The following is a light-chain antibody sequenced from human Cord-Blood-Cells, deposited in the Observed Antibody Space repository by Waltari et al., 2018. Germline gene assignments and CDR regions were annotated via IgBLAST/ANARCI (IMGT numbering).Light chain of an antibody. J-gene: IGLJ1*01. CDR1: SSDVGGYNY. Sequence: QSALTQPASVSGSPGQSIAISCTGTSSDVGGYNYGPWYQQHPGKAPKLMIYEVSNRPSGVSNRFSGSKSGNTASLTISGLQAEDEADYYCSSYTSSSTHYVFGTGTKVTVL. CDR3: SSYTSSSTHYV. CDR2: EVS. V-gene: IGLV2-14*01.